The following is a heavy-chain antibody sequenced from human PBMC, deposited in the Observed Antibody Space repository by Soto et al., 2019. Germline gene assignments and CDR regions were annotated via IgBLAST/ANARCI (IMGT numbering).Heavy chain of an antibody. CDR2: IYYSGST. CDR3: ARDPMPDHYYYGMDV. CDR1: GGSISSVDYY. Sequence: PSETLSLTCTVSGGSISSVDYYWSWVRQTPGKALEWIGYIYYSGSTYYNPSLKSRMSMSVDMSKNQFSLKLRSVTAADTAIYYCARDPMPDHYYYGMDVWGQGTTVTVSS. J-gene: IGHJ6*02. D-gene: IGHD2-2*01. V-gene: IGHV4-30-4*01.